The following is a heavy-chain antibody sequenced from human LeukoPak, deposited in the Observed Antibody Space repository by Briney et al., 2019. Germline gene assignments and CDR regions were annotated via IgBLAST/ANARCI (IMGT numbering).Heavy chain of an antibody. CDR1: GFTFSSYS. CDR3: ARDRSPLNDYVWGSYRYTEAYVDY. V-gene: IGHV3-48*02. D-gene: IGHD3-16*02. Sequence: GGSLRLSCAASGFTFSSYSMNWVRQAPGKGLEWVSYISSSGSTIYYADSVKGRFTISRDNAKNSLYLQMNSLRDEDTAVYYCARDRSPLNDYVWGSYRYTEAYVDYWGQGTLVTVSS. CDR2: ISSSGSTI. J-gene: IGHJ4*02.